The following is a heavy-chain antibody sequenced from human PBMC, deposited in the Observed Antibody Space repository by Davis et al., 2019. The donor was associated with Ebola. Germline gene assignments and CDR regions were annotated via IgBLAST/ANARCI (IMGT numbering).Heavy chain of an antibody. CDR1: GFTVSSNY. CDR3: AKDWQGRYFDY. Sequence: GGSLRLSCAASGFTVSSNYMSWVRQAPGKGLEWVSVIYSGGSTYYADSVKGRFTISRDNAKNSLYLQMNSLRAEDTAVYYCAKDWQGRYFDYWGQGTLVTVSS. CDR2: IYSGGST. J-gene: IGHJ4*02. V-gene: IGHV3-53*01.